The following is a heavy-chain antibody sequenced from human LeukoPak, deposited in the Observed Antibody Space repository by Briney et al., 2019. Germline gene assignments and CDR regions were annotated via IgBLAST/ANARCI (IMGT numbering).Heavy chain of an antibody. CDR3: ARSLAYCGGDCSPSGAFDI. Sequence: PSETLSLTCAVSGGSISSGGYSWTWIRQPPGKGLEWIGYIYHSGSTYYNPSLKSRVTISVDRSKNQFSLKLSSVTAADTAVYYCARSLAYCGGDCSPSGAFDIWGQGTMVTVSS. CDR1: GGSISSGGYS. J-gene: IGHJ3*02. V-gene: IGHV4-30-2*01. CDR2: IYHSGST. D-gene: IGHD2-21*02.